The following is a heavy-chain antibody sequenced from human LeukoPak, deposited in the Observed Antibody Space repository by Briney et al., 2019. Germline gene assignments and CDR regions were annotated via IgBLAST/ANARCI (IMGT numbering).Heavy chain of an antibody. CDR1: GFTFSSYA. CDR2: ISGSGNST. D-gene: IGHD3-22*01. CDR3: AKAAMIVVVPITLDY. V-gene: IGHV3-23*01. Sequence: GGSLRLSCAASGFTFSSYAMSWVRQAPGKGLEWVSGISGSGNSTYYADSVKGRFTISRDNSKNTLYLQMNSLRAEDTAVYYCAKAAMIVVVPITLDYWGQGTLVTVSS. J-gene: IGHJ4*02.